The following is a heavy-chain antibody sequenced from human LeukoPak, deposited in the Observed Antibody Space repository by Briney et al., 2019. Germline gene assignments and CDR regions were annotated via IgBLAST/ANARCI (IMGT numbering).Heavy chain of an antibody. CDR3: AKDLSPKLLWFGELSPFDY. J-gene: IGHJ4*02. CDR1: GFTFSSYA. D-gene: IGHD3-10*01. Sequence: GGSLRLSCAASGFTFSSYAMSWVRQAPGKGLEWVSAISGSGGSTYYADSVKGRFTISRDNSKNTLYLQMNSLRAEDTAVYYCAKDLSPKLLWFGELSPFDYWGQGTLVTVSS. CDR2: ISGSGGST. V-gene: IGHV3-23*01.